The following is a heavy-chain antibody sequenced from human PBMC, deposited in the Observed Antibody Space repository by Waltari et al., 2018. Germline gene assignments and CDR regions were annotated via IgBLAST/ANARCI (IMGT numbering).Heavy chain of an antibody. J-gene: IGHJ4*02. CDR2: INPDGSGT. CDR3: ARGWQSIDY. CDR1: GFTFNGYW. V-gene: IGHV3-74*01. Sequence: EVQLVESGGGLVQPGGSLRLSCAAAGFTFNGYWMRWVRQAPGKGLVWVSRINPDGSGTDYGDSVKGRFTISRDNAKNTLYLQLNSLRAEDTAVYYCARGWQSIDYWGQGTLVTVSS.